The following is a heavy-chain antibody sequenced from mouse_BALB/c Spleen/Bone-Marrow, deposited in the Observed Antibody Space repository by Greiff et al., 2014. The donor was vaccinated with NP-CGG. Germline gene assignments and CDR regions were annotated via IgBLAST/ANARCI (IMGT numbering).Heavy chain of an antibody. CDR1: GYTFTSYW. CDR3: TRSGGYYFDY. V-gene: IGHV1-69*02. Sequence: QVQLQQSGAELVRPGASVKLSCKASGYTFTSYWINWMRQRAGQGLEWIGNIYPSDSYTNYNQKFKDKATLTVDKSSSTAYMQLSSPTSEDSAVYYCTRSGGYYFDYWGQGTTLTVSS. J-gene: IGHJ2*01. CDR2: IYPSDSYT.